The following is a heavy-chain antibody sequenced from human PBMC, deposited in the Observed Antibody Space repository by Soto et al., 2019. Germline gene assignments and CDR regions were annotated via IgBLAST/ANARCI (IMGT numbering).Heavy chain of an antibody. CDR1: GGSISSGGYS. J-gene: IGHJ4*02. Sequence: QLQLQESGSGLVKPSQTLSLTCAGSGGSISSGGYSWSWIRQPPGKGLEWIGYIYHSGSTYYNPSLKSRVTISVDRSKNQFSLKLSSVTAADTAVYYCARAGGLGAVAVDYLGQGTLGTVSS. CDR2: IYHSGST. D-gene: IGHD6-19*01. CDR3: ARAGGLGAVAVDY. V-gene: IGHV4-30-2*01.